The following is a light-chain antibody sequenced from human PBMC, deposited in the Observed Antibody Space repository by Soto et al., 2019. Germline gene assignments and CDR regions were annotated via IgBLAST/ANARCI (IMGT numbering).Light chain of an antibody. CDR3: QQYNSYSPLT. J-gene: IGKJ4*01. CDR1: QNINIW. Sequence: DIQMTQSPSTLSASVGDRVTITCRASQNINIWLAWYKQKPGKAPKLLIYKASSLESGVPSRFSGSGFGTEFTLTISSLQPDDFATYYCQQYNSYSPLTFGGGTKVEIK. CDR2: KAS. V-gene: IGKV1-5*03.